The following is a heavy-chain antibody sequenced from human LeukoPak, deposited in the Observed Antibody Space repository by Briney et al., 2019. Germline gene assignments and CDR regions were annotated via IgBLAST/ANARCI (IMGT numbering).Heavy chain of an antibody. D-gene: IGHD3-22*01. CDR2: INQDGSDK. CDR1: GFTFSNYW. V-gene: IGHV3-7*01. Sequence: PGGSLRLSCAASGFTFSNYWMNWVRQAPGEGLEWVANINQDGSDKYYVDSVKGRFTISRDNAKNSLYLQMNSLRAEDTAIYYCLREETIVVIREPPPRGQGTLVTVSS. CDR3: LREETIVVIREPPP. J-gene: IGHJ4*02.